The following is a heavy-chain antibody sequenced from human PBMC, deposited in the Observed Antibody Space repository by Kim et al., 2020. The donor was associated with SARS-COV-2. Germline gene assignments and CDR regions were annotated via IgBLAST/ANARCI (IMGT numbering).Heavy chain of an antibody. CDR3: AKDVLLWFGELLSDHDAFDI. V-gene: IGHV3-23*01. CDR1: GFTFSSYA. J-gene: IGHJ3*02. D-gene: IGHD3-10*01. CDR2: ISGSGGST. Sequence: GGSLRLSCAASGFTFSSYAMSWVRQAPGKGLEWVSTISGSGGSTYYADSVKGRFTISRDNSKNTLYLQMNSMRAEDTAVYYCAKDVLLWFGELLSDHDAFDIWGQGTMVTVSS.